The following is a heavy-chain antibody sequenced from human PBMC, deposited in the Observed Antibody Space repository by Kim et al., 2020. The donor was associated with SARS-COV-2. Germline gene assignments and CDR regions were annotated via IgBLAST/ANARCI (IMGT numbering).Heavy chain of an antibody. CDR2: INAGNGNT. D-gene: IGHD2-15*01. J-gene: IGHJ6*02. Sequence: ASVKVSCKASGYTFTSYAMHWVRQAPGQRLEWMGWINAGNGNTKYSQKFQGRVTIIRDTSASTAYMELSSLRSEDTAVYYCARSSLDCSGGSCRYYYYGMDVWGQGTTVTVSS. CDR3: ARSSLDCSGGSCRYYYYGMDV. V-gene: IGHV1-3*01. CDR1: GYTFTSYA.